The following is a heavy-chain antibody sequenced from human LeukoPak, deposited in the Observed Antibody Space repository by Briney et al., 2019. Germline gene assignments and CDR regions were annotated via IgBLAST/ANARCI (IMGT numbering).Heavy chain of an antibody. D-gene: IGHD3-10*01. J-gene: IGHJ5*02. CDR3: ARDSRGSGSYWFDP. CDR2: ISAYNGNT. CDR1: GYTFTGYY. Sequence: ASVKVSCKASGYTFTGYYMHWVRQAPGQGLEWMGWISAYNGNTNYAQKLQGRVTMTTDTSTSTAYMELRSLRSDDTAVYYCARDSRGSGSYWFDPWGQGTLVTVSS. V-gene: IGHV1-18*04.